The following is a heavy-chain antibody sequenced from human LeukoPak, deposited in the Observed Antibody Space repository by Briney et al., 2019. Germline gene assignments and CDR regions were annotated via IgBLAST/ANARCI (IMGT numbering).Heavy chain of an antibody. D-gene: IGHD1-26*01. CDR2: IYHSGST. J-gene: IGHJ4*02. Sequence: SETLSLTCAVSGYSLSSGYYSGWIRQPPGKGLEWIGSIYHSGSTYYNPSLKSRVTISVDTSKNQFSLKLSSVTAADTAVYYCASESSNFDYWGQGTLVTVSS. CDR1: GYSLSSGYY. V-gene: IGHV4-38-2*01. CDR3: ASESSNFDY.